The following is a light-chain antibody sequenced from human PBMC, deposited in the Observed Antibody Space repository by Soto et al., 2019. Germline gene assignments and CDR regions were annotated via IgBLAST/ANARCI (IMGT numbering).Light chain of an antibody. J-gene: IGLJ1*01. CDR2: DVS. Sequence: QSVLTQPASVSGSPGQSITISCTGTSSDVGGYNYVSWYQQHPGKAPKLMIYDVSNRPSGVSNRFSGSKSGNTASLTISGLQAEDEADYYCSSNGVFGNGTKVTVL. CDR3: SSNGV. V-gene: IGLV2-14*01. CDR1: SSDVGGYNY.